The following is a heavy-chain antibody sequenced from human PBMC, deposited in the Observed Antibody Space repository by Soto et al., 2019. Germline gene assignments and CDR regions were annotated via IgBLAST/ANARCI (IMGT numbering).Heavy chain of an antibody. D-gene: IGHD2-2*01. CDR1: GYTFTTFW. Sequence: PGESLKISCTGFGYTFTTFWISWVRQMPGRGLEWMGRIDPRDSYTNYSPSFQGHVTISVDKSISTAYLQWGSLKASDTAMYYCARLYCSSSTCDSWFDPWGQGTLVTVYS. J-gene: IGHJ5*02. V-gene: IGHV5-10-1*01. CDR2: IDPRDSYT. CDR3: ARLYCSSSTCDSWFDP.